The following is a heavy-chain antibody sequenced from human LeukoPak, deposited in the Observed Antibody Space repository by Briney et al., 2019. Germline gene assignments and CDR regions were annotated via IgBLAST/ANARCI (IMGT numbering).Heavy chain of an antibody. D-gene: IGHD2-15*01. Sequence: KPGGSLRLPCAASGFTFRNYWMHWVRQAPGKGLVCVSRINSDGSSRNYADSVKGRFTISRDDAKNTLYLQMNSLRAEDTAVYYCATPFGMVDDYWGQGTLVTVSS. CDR1: GFTFRNYW. J-gene: IGHJ4*02. V-gene: IGHV3-74*01. CDR3: ATPFGMVDDY. CDR2: INSDGSSR.